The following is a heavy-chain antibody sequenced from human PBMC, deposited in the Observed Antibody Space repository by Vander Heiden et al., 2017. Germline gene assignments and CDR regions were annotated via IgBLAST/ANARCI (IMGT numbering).Heavy chain of an antibody. CDR3: ARHFRGDSGYELYPDFDY. J-gene: IGHJ4*02. D-gene: IGHD5-12*01. CDR1: GGSIRRCSYD. V-gene: IGHV4-39*01. Sequence: QLQLQESGPGLVKPSETLSLTCTVSGGSIRRCSYDWGWIRQPPGKGLEWMGMIYDSGSTYYNPSIKSRVSIAVDTSKNQFSLKLSSVTAADTAVYYCARHFRGDSGYELYPDFDYWGQGTLVTVSS. CDR2: IYDSGST.